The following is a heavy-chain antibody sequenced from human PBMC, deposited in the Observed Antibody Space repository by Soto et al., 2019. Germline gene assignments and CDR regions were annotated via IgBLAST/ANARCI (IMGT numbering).Heavy chain of an antibody. J-gene: IGHJ4*02. CDR2: ISSSGSTI. CDR1: GFIFSDYY. CDR3: ARGPYYYDSSGYGY. D-gene: IGHD3-22*01. Sequence: GGSLRLSCAGSGFIFSDYYMSWIRQAPGKGLEWVSYISSSGSTIYYADSVKGRFTISRDNAKNSLYLQMNSLRAEDTAVYYCARGPYYYDSSGYGYWGQGTLVTVSS. V-gene: IGHV3-11*01.